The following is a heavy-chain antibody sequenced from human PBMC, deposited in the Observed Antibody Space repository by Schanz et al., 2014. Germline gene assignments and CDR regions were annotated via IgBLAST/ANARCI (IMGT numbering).Heavy chain of an antibody. V-gene: IGHV1-69*09. J-gene: IGHJ4*02. D-gene: IGHD4-17*01. CDR3: ARGYGDSPTDF. CDR2: IIPIHGIV. CDR1: GGTFSTYP. Sequence: QVHLVQSGAEVKKPGASVKVSCKASGGTFSTYPINWLRQAPGQGLEWMGRIIPIHGIVNYAQRFQDRVRITADKSTSTAYMELSSLRSDDTAVYYCARGYGDSPTDFWGQGTLVIVSS.